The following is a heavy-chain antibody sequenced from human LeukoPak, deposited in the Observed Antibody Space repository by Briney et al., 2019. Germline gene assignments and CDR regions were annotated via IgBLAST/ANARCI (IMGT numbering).Heavy chain of an antibody. D-gene: IGHD6-19*01. Sequence: ASVKVSCKASGHTFTSCDINWVRQAPGQGRAWMGWMNPNSGNTGYGQSFQGRITMTRDISIGTAYMELSNLTSEDTAIYYCTRGSSGRRDNWGQGTLVTVSA. V-gene: IGHV1-8*01. CDR3: TRGSSGRRDN. CDR1: GHTFTSCD. CDR2: MNPNSGNT. J-gene: IGHJ4*02.